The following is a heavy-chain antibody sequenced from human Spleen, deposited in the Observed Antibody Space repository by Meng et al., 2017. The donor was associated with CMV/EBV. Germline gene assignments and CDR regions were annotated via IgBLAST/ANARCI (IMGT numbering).Heavy chain of an antibody. CDR1: GYTFASYY. Sequence: QVQPVQSGAEVKKPGASVQVSCKASGYTFASYYMHWGRQAPGQGLEWMGIITPSGGSTSYAQKFQGRVTMTRDTSTSTVYMELSSLRSEDTAVYYCAAGAGWLQGDYWGQGTLVTVSS. CDR3: AAGAGWLQGDY. CDR2: ITPSGGST. D-gene: IGHD5-24*01. V-gene: IGHV1-46*01. J-gene: IGHJ4*02.